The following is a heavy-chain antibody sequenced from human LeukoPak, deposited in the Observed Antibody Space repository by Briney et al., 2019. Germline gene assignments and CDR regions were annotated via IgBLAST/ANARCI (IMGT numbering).Heavy chain of an antibody. V-gene: IGHV3-23*01. J-gene: IGHJ4*02. CDR1: GFTFSRYA. CDR3: AKYGSWGGDYFDY. Sequence: GGSLRLSCAASGFTFSRYAMSWVRQAPGKGLECVSGIFGGGGSASYADSVKGRFTISRDNSKNTLYLQMNSLRAEDTAIYYCAKYGSWGGDYFDYWGQGTLVTVSS. CDR2: IFGGGGSA. D-gene: IGHD7-27*01.